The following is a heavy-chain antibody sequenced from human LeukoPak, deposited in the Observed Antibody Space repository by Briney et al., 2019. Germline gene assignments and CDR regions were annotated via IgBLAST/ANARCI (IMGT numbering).Heavy chain of an antibody. J-gene: IGHJ4*02. D-gene: IGHD3-22*01. CDR2: IYYSGST. CDR3: ARVEYYYDSSGYYYYFDY. V-gene: IGHV4-39*07. CDR1: GGSISSSSYY. Sequence: PSETLSLTCTVSGGSISSSSYYWGWIRQPPGKGLEWIGSIYYSGSTYYNPSLKSRVTMSVDTSKNQFSLKLSSVTAADTAVYYCARVEYYYDSSGYYYYFDYWGQGTLVTVSS.